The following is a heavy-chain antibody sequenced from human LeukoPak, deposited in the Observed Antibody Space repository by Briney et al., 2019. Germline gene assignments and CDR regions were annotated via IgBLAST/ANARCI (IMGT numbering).Heavy chain of an antibody. Sequence: PGGSLRLSCAASGFTFSSYAMSWVRQAPGKGLEWVSAISGSGGSTYYADSVKGRFTISRDNPKNTLYLQMSSLRAEDTAVYYCVKDLYSIAAAGGAFDIWGQGTMVTVSS. D-gene: IGHD6-13*01. V-gene: IGHV3-23*01. CDR2: ISGSGGST. CDR1: GFTFSSYA. J-gene: IGHJ3*02. CDR3: VKDLYSIAAAGGAFDI.